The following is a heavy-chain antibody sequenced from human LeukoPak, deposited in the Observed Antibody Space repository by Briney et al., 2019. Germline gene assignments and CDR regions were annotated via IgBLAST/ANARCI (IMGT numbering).Heavy chain of an antibody. V-gene: IGHV3-13*01. Sequence: PGGSLRLSCAASGFTFSSYDMHWVRQATGKGLEWVSAIGTAGDTYCPGSVKGRFTISRENAKNSLYLQMNSLRAGDTAVYYCARGGEQLVSSDPGSFDYWGQGTLVTVSS. CDR3: ARGGEQLVSSDPGSFDY. CDR2: IGTAGDT. D-gene: IGHD6-6*01. J-gene: IGHJ4*02. CDR1: GFTFSSYD.